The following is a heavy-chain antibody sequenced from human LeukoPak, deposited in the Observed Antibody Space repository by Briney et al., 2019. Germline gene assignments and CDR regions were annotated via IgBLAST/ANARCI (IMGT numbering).Heavy chain of an antibody. D-gene: IGHD1-26*01. Sequence: SETLSLTCTVSGYSISSGYYWGWIRQPPGKGLEWIGSIYHSGSTYYNPSLKSRVTISVDTSKNQFSLKLSSVTAADTAVYYCARVGWELHWFDPWGQGTLVTVSS. CDR2: IYHSGST. V-gene: IGHV4-38-2*02. J-gene: IGHJ5*02. CDR1: GYSISSGYY. CDR3: ARVGWELHWFDP.